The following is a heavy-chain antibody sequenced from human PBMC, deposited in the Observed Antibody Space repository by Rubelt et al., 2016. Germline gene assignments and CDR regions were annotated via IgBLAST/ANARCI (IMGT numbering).Heavy chain of an antibody. J-gene: IGHJ4*02. CDR1: GFTVSSNY. D-gene: IGHD1-26*01. V-gene: IGHV3-53*04. CDR3: ARGFSGSHTPLDY. CDR2: IYSGGST. Sequence: GSLKLSCAASGFTVSSNYMSWVRQAPGKGLEWVSVIYSGGSTYYADSVKGRFTISRHNSKNTLYLQMNSLRAEDTAVYYCARGFSGSHTPLDYWGQGTLVTVSS.